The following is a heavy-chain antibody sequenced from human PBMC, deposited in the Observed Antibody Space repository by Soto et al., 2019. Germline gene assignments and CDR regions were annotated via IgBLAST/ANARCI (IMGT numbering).Heavy chain of an antibody. CDR3: ARLAFRVAEDY. CDR1: GGSFSGYY. J-gene: IGHJ4*02. D-gene: IGHD3-3*01. CDR2: INHSGST. V-gene: IGHV4-34*01. Sequence: SETLSLTCAVYGGSFSGYYWSWIRQPPGKGLEWIGEINHSGSTNYNPSLKSRVTISVDTSKNQFSLKLSSVTAADTAVYYCARLAFRVAEDYWGQGTLVTVSS.